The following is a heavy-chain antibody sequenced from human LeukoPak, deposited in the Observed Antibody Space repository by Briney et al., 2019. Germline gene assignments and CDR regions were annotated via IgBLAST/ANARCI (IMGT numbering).Heavy chain of an antibody. D-gene: IGHD1-1*01. CDR2: INPNSGGT. CDR1: GYTFTGYY. Sequence: GASVKVSCKASGYTFTGYYMHWVRQASEQGLEWMGWINPNSGGTNYAQKFQGRVTMTRDASISTAYMELSRLTSDDTAVYYCATALLSVGTSYWGQGTLVTVSS. J-gene: IGHJ4*02. CDR3: ATALLSVGTSY. V-gene: IGHV1-2*02.